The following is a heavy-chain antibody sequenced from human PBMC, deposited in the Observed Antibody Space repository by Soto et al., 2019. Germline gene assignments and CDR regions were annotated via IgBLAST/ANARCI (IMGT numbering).Heavy chain of an antibody. J-gene: IGHJ6*02. CDR3: TTLTYYYGSGSYYHPPLYGMDV. CDR1: GFTFSNAW. V-gene: IGHV3-15*01. CDR2: IKSKTDGGTT. Sequence: ESLQISCAASGFTFSNAWMSGVRQAAGKGLEWVGRIKSKTDGGTTDYAAPVKGRFTISRDDSKNTLYLQMNSLKTEDTAVYYCTTLTYYYGSGSYYHPPLYGMDVWGQGTTVTVSS. D-gene: IGHD3-10*01.